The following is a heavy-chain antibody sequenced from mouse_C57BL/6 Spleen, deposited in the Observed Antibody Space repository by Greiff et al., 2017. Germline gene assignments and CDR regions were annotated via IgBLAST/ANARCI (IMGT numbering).Heavy chain of an antibody. CDR1: GYTFTGYW. Sequence: VQLVESGAELMKPGASVKLSCKATGYTFTGYWIEWVKQRPGHGLEWIGEILPGSGSTKYNEKFKSKATFTADTTSNTAYMQLSSLPSEYSTIYYCATSAYYSNYTDYYAMDYWGQGTSVTVSS. V-gene: IGHV1-9*01. CDR3: ATSAYYSNYTDYYAMDY. J-gene: IGHJ4*01. D-gene: IGHD2-5*01. CDR2: ILPGSGST.